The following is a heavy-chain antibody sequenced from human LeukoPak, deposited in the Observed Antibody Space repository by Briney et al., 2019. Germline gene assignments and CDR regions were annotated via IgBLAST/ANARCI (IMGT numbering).Heavy chain of an antibody. V-gene: IGHV1-58*02. CDR1: GFTFTSSA. CDR2: IVVGSGNT. D-gene: IGHD5-12*01. CDR3: AKVDIVAPGAFDI. Sequence: ASVKVSCKASGFTFTSSAMQWVRQARGQRLEWIGWIVVGSGNTNYAQKFQERVTITRDMSTSTAYMELSSLRSEGTAVYYCAKVDIVAPGAFDIWGQGTMVTVSS. J-gene: IGHJ3*02.